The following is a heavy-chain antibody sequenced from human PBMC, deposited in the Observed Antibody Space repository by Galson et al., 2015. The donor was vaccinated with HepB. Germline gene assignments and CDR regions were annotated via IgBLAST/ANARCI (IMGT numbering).Heavy chain of an antibody. CDR3: STIFDSPSDSPSDS. CDR2: IENDGSET. D-gene: IGHD3-3*01. V-gene: IGHV3-74*01. CDR1: GFTLSSHW. Sequence: SLRLSCAASGFTLSSHWMHWVRQAPGKGLMWGSRIENDGSETSYADSVNGRFTISRDNARNTLYLQMHSLRAEDTAVYYCSTIFDSPSDSPSDSWGQGTLVTVSS. J-gene: IGHJ4*02.